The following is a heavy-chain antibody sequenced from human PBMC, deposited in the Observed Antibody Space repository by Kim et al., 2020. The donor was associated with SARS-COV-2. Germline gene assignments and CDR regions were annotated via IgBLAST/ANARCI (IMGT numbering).Heavy chain of an antibody. CDR2: VKKDGRVK. CDR1: GFIVSNHW. V-gene: IGHV3-7*01. Sequence: GGSLRLSCAASGFIVSNHWMTWVRQAPGKGLEWVASVKKDGRVKEYVDSVMGRFNISRDAAKNSVFLQMNSLRVEDTALYYCVRGHVAVDSGGQGNRGTV. J-gene: IGHJ4*02. CDR3: VRGHVAVDS. D-gene: IGHD6-19*01.